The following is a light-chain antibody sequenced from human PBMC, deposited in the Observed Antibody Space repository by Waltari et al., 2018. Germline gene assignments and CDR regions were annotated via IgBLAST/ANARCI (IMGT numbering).Light chain of an antibody. CDR3: QQYYSPTLST. V-gene: IGKV4-1*01. J-gene: IGKJ2*01. CDR2: WAS. CDR1: QVVSYSSSNKYY. Sequence: DIVMTQSPDSLAVSLGERATINCKSSQVVSYSSSNKYYLAWYQQKPGQPPTLPIHWASTRKSGVPDRFSGSGSGTDFTLTISSVQAEDVAVYFCQQYYSPTLSTFGQGTKLEIK.